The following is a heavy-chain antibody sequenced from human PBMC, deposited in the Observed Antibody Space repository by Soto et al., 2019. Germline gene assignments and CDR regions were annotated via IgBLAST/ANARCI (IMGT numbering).Heavy chain of an antibody. CDR2: IYHSGST. CDR3: ARLPYYYDSSGYSSYYYGIDV. J-gene: IGHJ6*02. CDR1: GGSISSGGYS. V-gene: IGHV4-30-2*01. D-gene: IGHD3-22*01. Sequence: PSETLSLTCAVSGGSISSGGYSWSWIWQPPGKGLEWIGYIYHSGSTYYNPSLKSRVTISVDRSKNQFSLKLSSVTAADTAVYYCARLPYYYDSSGYSSYYYGIDVSGQGTRVTVS.